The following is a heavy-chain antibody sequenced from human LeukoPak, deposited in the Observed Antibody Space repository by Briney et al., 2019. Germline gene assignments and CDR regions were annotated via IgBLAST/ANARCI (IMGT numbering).Heavy chain of an antibody. Sequence: SQTLSLTCAISGDSVSTSSAAWTWIRQFPSRGLEWLGRTYYRSKWYNDYAMSVKSRIIINPDTAKNQFSLQLNSVTSEDTAVYYCARDSGVGAAVYFDSWGQGTLVTVSS. V-gene: IGHV6-1*01. CDR1: GDSVSTSSAA. J-gene: IGHJ4*02. CDR2: TYYRSKWYN. CDR3: ARDSGVGAAVYFDS. D-gene: IGHD2-15*01.